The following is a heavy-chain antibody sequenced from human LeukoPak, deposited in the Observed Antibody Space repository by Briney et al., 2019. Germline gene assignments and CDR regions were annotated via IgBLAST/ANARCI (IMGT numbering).Heavy chain of an antibody. CDR1: GGSISSGDYS. V-gene: IGHV4-30-4*01. D-gene: IGHD3-22*01. CDR2: IYYSGST. J-gene: IGHJ4*02. CDR3: ARRSDSSDYLFDY. Sequence: PSQTLSVTCTASGGSISSGDYSWSWIRQPPGKGLEWIGYIYYSGSTYCNPSLKSRVTISVDTSKNQFSLKLSSVTAADTAVYYCARRSDSSDYLFDYWGQGTLVTVSS.